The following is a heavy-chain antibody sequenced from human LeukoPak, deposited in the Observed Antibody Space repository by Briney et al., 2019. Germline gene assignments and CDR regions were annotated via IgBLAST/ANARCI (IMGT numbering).Heavy chain of an antibody. J-gene: IGHJ4*02. CDR1: GGSISSGGYY. V-gene: IGHV4-31*03. D-gene: IGHD5-24*01. CDR2: IYYSGST. CDR3: ARDWDGYNRFDY. Sequence: SETLSLTCTVSGGSISSGGYYWTWIRQHPGKGLEWIGYIYYSGSTYYNPSLESRVTISVDTSKNQFSLKLTSVTAADTAVYYCARDWDGYNRFDYWGQGTLVTVSS.